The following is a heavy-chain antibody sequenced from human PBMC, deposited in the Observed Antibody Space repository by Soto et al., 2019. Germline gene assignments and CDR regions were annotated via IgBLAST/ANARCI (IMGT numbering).Heavy chain of an antibody. V-gene: IGHV4-59*01. CDR1: DDSITNDY. D-gene: IGHD6-19*01. CDR2: IRYGGTT. CDR3: AKGAGWYQH. J-gene: IGHJ4*02. Sequence: SETLSLTCFVSDDSITNDYWSWLRQPPGKGLEWIAYIRYGGTTNYSPSLKSRVTISMDTSKNQFSLQLTSVTTADTAVYYCAKGAGWYQHWGQGTLVTVSS.